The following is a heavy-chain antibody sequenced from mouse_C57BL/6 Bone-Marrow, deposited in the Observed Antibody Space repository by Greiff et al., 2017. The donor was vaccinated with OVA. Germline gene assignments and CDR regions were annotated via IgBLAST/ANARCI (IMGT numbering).Heavy chain of an antibody. CDR2: IHPNSGST. CDR1: GYTFTSYW. CDR3: ARIYYGNYVFSWFAY. Sequence: VQLQQPGAELVKPGASVKLSCKASGYTFTSYWMHWVKQRPGQGLEWIGMIHPNSGSTNYNEKFKSKATLTVDKSSSTAYMQLSSLTSEDSAVYYCARIYYGNYVFSWFAYWGQGTLVTVSA. D-gene: IGHD2-1*01. V-gene: IGHV1-64*01. J-gene: IGHJ3*01.